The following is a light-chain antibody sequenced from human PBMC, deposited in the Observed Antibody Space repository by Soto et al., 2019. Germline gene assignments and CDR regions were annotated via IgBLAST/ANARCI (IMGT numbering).Light chain of an antibody. Sequence: AIQLTQSPSSLSASVGDRVTITCRASQGISSALAWYQQKPGKAPKALIYDASSLESGVPSRFSGSGSGTDFTRNISSLQPEDFATYYCQQFNSYPALTFGGGTKVEIK. CDR1: QGISSA. J-gene: IGKJ4*01. V-gene: IGKV1-13*02. CDR3: QQFNSYPALT. CDR2: DAS.